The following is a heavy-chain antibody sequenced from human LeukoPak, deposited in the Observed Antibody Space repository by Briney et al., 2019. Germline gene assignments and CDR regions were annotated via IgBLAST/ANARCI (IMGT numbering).Heavy chain of an antibody. CDR3: AKPRYSSSRGYYFDY. Sequence: GGSLRLSCEASEFTFSSYAMSWVRQAPGKGLEWVSAISGSGGSTYYADSVKGRFTISRDNSKNTLYLQMNSLRAEDTAVYYCAKPRYSSSRGYYFDYWGQGTLVTVSS. CDR2: ISGSGGST. CDR1: EFTFSSYA. D-gene: IGHD6-13*01. J-gene: IGHJ4*02. V-gene: IGHV3-23*01.